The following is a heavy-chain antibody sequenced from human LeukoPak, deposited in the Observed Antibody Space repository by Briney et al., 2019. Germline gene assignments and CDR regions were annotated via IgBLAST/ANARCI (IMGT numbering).Heavy chain of an antibody. J-gene: IGHJ4*02. CDR3: ARALFIAVAVVDY. CDR1: GFTFSSYE. D-gene: IGHD6-19*01. CDR2: ISSSGSTI. V-gene: IGHV3-48*03. Sequence: GGSLRLSCAASGFTFSSYEMNWVRQAPGKGLEWVSYISSSGSTIYYADSVKGRFTISRDNSKNTLYLQMNSLRAEDTAVYYCARALFIAVAVVDYWGQGTLVTVSS.